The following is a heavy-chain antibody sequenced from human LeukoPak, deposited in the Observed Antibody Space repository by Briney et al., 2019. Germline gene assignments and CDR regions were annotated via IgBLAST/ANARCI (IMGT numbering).Heavy chain of an antibody. D-gene: IGHD6-19*01. J-gene: IGHJ4*02. CDR3: AGTRQWLAFDS. Sequence: SETLSLTCTVSGGYINNYFFSWIRQPPGGGLEYIGCIHNGGDTNYNPSLKSRVTISEDTSKNQLSLKLSSVTAADTAVYYCAGTRQWLAFDSWGQGTLATVSS. V-gene: IGHV4-59*01. CDR1: GGYINNYF. CDR2: IHNGGDT.